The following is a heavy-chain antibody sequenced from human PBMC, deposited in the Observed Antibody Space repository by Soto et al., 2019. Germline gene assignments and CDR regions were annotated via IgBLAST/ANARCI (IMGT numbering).Heavy chain of an antibody. CDR3: ARHSYYDSSGYFSTQPYYFDY. J-gene: IGHJ4*02. D-gene: IGHD3-22*01. V-gene: IGHV4-39*01. Sequence: SETLSLTCTVSGGSISSSSYYWGWIRQPPGKGLEWIGSIYYSGSAYYNPSLKSRVTISVDTSKNQFSLKLSSVTAADTAVYYCARHSYYDSSGYFSTQPYYFDYWGQGTLVTVSS. CDR2: IYYSGSA. CDR1: GGSISSSSYY.